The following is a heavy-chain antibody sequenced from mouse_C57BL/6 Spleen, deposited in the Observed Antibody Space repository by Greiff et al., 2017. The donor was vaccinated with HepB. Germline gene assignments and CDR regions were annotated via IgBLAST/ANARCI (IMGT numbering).Heavy chain of an antibody. CDR2: INPGSGGT. Sequence: VQLQQSGAELVRPGTSVKVSCKASGYAFTNYLIEWVKQRPGQGLEWIGVINPGSGGTNYNEKFKGKATLTADKSSSTAYMQLSSLTSEDSAVYFCARYGSSYGYCDVWGTGTTVTVSS. V-gene: IGHV1-54*01. CDR3: ARYGSSYGYCDV. D-gene: IGHD1-1*01. CDR1: GYAFTNYL. J-gene: IGHJ1*03.